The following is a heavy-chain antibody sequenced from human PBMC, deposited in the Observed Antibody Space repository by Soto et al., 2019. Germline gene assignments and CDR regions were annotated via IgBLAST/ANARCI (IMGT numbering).Heavy chain of an antibody. CDR2: ISSSSSTI. CDR3: ASDGGGTDTS. Sequence: EVQLVESGGGLVQPGGSLRLSCAASGFTFSSYSMNWVRQAPGKGLEWVSYISSSSSTIYYADSVKGRFTISRDNAKNSLYRQMNSLRAEDTAAYYCASDGGGTDTSWGQGTLVTVSS. CDR1: GFTFSSYS. V-gene: IGHV3-48*01. D-gene: IGHD5-18*01. J-gene: IGHJ5*02.